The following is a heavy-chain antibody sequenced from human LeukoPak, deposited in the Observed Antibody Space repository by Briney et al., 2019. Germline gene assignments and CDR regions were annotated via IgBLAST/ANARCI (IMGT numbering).Heavy chain of an antibody. J-gene: IGHJ3*02. Sequence: PGGSLRLSCAASGFTFRNYGMSWVRQAPGKGLEWVSAISNRGAITSYADSVEGRFTISRDNSKNTLYLQMNSLRAEDTAVYYCASRDYYDSSGYNDAFDIWGQGTMVTVSS. CDR1: GFTFRNYG. CDR2: ISNRGAIT. D-gene: IGHD3-22*01. CDR3: ASRDYYDSSGYNDAFDI. V-gene: IGHV3-23*01.